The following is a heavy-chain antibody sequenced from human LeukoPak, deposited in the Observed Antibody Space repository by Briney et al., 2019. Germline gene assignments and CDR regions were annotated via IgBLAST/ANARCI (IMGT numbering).Heavy chain of an antibody. CDR1: GGSISSYY. V-gene: IGHV4-59*01. J-gene: IGHJ4*02. CDR3: ARGDPGITGTTYFDY. CDR2: IYYSGST. Sequence: SETLSLTCTVSGGSISSYYWSWIRQPPGKGLEWIGYIYYSGSTNYNPSLKSRVTTSVDTSKNQFSLKLSSVTAADTAVYYCARGDPGITGTTYFDYWGQGTLVTVSS. D-gene: IGHD1-20*01.